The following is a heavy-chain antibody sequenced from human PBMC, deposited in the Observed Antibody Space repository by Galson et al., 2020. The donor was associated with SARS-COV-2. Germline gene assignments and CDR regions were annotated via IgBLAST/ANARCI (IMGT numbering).Heavy chain of an antibody. D-gene: IGHD5-12*01. V-gene: IGHV3-30*03. J-gene: IGHJ6*02. Sequence: GGSLRLSCAASGFTFSSYGMHWVRQAPGKGLEWVAVISYDGSNKYYADSVKGRFTISRDNSKNTLYLQMNSLRAEDTAVYYCVTGWLPYYYGMDVWSQGTTVTVSS. CDR2: ISYDGSNK. CDR3: VTGWLPYYYGMDV. CDR1: GFTFSSYG.